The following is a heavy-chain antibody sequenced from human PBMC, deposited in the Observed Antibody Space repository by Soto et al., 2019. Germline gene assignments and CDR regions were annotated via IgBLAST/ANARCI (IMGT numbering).Heavy chain of an antibody. Sequence: SETLSLTCTVSGGSISSYYWSWIRQPPGKGLEWIGYIYDSGSTKYNPSLKSRVTISGDTSKNQFSLKLTSVTAADTAVYYCASYQSGTSVGGTNFDYWGQGTLVTVSS. J-gene: IGHJ4*02. D-gene: IGHD1-26*01. V-gene: IGHV4-59*08. CDR1: GGSISSYY. CDR3: ASYQSGTSVGGTNFDY. CDR2: IYDSGST.